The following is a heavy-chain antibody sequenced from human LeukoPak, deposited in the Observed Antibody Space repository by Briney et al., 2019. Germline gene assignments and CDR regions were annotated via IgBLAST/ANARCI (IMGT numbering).Heavy chain of an antibody. CDR2: INPNSGGT. Sequence: ASVKVSCKASGYTFTGYYMHWVRQAPGQGLEWMGWINPNSGGTNYAQKFQGRVTTTRDTSISTAYMELSRLRSDDTAVYYCARDSGIGIVLYYFDYWGQGTLVTVSS. V-gene: IGHV1-2*02. D-gene: IGHD2-8*02. J-gene: IGHJ4*02. CDR3: ARDSGIGIVLYYFDY. CDR1: GYTFTGYY.